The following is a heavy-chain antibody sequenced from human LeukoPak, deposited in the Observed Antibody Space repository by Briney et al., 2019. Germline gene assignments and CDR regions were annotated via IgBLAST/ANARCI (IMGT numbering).Heavy chain of an antibody. CDR1: GFTFSSYG. D-gene: IGHD3-22*01. V-gene: IGHV3-33*06. CDR2: IWYDGSNK. J-gene: IGHJ3*02. CDR3: AKDRDIYYDSSGYRQNDAFDI. Sequence: GRSLRLSCAASGFTFSSYGMHWVRQAPGKGLDWVAVIWYDGSNKYYADSVKGRFTISRENSKNTVYLQMNSLRAEDTAVYYCAKDRDIYYDSSGYRQNDAFDIWGQGTMVTVSS.